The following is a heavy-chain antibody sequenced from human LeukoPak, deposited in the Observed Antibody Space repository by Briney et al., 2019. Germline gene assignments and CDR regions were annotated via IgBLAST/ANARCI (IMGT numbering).Heavy chain of an antibody. CDR3: ARDIGDYYGSGSDWLL. CDR1: GYTFTGYY. CDR2: INPNSGGT. Sequence: GASVTVSCKASGYTFTGYYMHWVRQAPGQGLEWMGWINPNSGGTNYAQKFQGRVTMTRDTSINTAYMEVSSLRSDDTAVYYCARDIGDYYGSGSDWLLWGQGPLVIVAA. D-gene: IGHD3-10*01. V-gene: IGHV1-2*02. J-gene: IGHJ4*02.